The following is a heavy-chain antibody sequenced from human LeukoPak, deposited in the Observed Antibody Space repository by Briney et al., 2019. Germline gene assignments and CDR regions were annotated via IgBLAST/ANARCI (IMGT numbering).Heavy chain of an antibody. J-gene: IGHJ3*02. CDR1: GFTFSDYY. CDR3: ARARFRYCSSTSCFDAFDI. D-gene: IGHD2-2*01. V-gene: IGHV3-11*01. CDR2: ISGSGSTI. Sequence: PGGSLRLSCAASGFTFSDYYMSWIRQAPGKGLEWVSYISGSGSTIYYADSVKGRFTISRDNAKNSLYLQMNSLRAEDTAVYYCARARFRYCSSTSCFDAFDIWGQGTMVTVSS.